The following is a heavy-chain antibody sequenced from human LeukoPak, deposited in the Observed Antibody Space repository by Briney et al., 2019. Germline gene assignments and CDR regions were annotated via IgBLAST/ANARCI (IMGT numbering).Heavy chain of an antibody. CDR3: SGYDYDYFDY. Sequence: SVKVSCKASGGTFSSYAISWVRQAPGQGLEWMGRIIPIFGTANYAQKFLGRVTITTDESTSTAYMELSSLRSEDTAVYYCSGYDYDYFDYWGQGTLVTVSS. CDR1: GGTFSSYA. J-gene: IGHJ4*02. CDR2: IIPIFGTA. V-gene: IGHV1-69*05. D-gene: IGHD5-12*01.